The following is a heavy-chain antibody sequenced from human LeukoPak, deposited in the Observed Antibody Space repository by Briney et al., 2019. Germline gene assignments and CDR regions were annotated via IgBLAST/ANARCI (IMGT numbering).Heavy chain of an antibody. Sequence: PSETLSLTCTVSGGSISSYYWSWVRQPAGKGLEWIGRVYTSGSTNYNPSLKSRVTMSVDTSKNQFSLKLSSVTAADTAMYYCARDLTDYYELDYWGQGTLVTVSS. J-gene: IGHJ4*02. CDR2: VYTSGST. CDR1: GGSISSYY. V-gene: IGHV4-4*07. CDR3: ARDLTDYYELDY. D-gene: IGHD3-22*01.